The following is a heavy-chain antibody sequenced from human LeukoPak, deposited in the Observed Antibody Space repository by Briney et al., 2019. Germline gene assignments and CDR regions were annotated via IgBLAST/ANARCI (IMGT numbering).Heavy chain of an antibody. CDR3: ATDRPSGGYKIDAFDI. J-gene: IGHJ3*02. CDR1: GYTLTELS. D-gene: IGHD3-10*01. CDR2: FDPEDGET. V-gene: IGHV1-24*01. Sequence: APVKVSCKVSGYTLTELSMHWVRQAPGKGLEWMGGFDPEDGETIYAQKFQGRVTMTEDTSTDTAYMELSSLRSEDTAVYYCATDRPSGGYKIDAFDIWGQGTMVTVSS.